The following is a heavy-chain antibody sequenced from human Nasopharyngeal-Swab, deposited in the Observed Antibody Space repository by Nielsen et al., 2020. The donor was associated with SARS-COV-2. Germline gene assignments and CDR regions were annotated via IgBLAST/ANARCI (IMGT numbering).Heavy chain of an antibody. J-gene: IGHJ1*01. D-gene: IGHD1-7*01. CDR1: GFTFSSYW. V-gene: IGHV3-7*03. CDR2: TKQDGSEK. CDR3: ARVGYNWNSGYFQH. Sequence: GGSLRLSCAASGFTFSSYWMSWVRQAPGKGLEWVANTKQDGSEKYYVDSVKGRFTISRDNAKNSLYLQMNSLRAEDTAVFYCARVGYNWNSGYFQHWGRGTLVTVSS.